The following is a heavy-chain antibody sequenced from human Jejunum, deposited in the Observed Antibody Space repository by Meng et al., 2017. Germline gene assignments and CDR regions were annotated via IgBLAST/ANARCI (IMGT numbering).Heavy chain of an antibody. CDR2: IYYSGST. CDR3: ARVILYSGSYYFDS. D-gene: IGHD1-26*01. CDR1: GGSFNSGRYY. V-gene: IGHV4-61*01. J-gene: IGHJ4*02. Sequence: QVQLQESGAGLVQPSQTLSLTCSVFGGSFNSGRYYWSWVRQHPGKGLGWIGYIYYSGSTDHNPSLKSRVTMSVDTSRNQFSLNLSSVTAADTAVYYCARVILYSGSYYFDSWGQGTLVTVSS.